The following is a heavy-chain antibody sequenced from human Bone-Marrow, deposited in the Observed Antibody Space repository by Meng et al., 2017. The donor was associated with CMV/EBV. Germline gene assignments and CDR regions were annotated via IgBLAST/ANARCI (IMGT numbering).Heavy chain of an antibody. J-gene: IGHJ6*02. CDR1: GFTFSNSD. D-gene: IGHD2-2*01. V-gene: IGHV3-21*01. Sequence: GESLKISCAASGFTFSNSDMIWVRQAPGKGLEWVSSISSSSSYIYYADSVKGRFTISRDNAKNSLYLQMNSLRAEDTAVYYCARDRYCSSTSCYGDYYYYGMDVWGQGTTVTASS. CDR2: ISSSSSYI. CDR3: ARDRYCSSTSCYGDYYYYGMDV.